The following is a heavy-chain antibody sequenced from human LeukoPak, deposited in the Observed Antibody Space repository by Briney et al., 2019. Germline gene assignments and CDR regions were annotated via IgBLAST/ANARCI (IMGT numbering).Heavy chain of an antibody. V-gene: IGHV1-18*01. D-gene: IGHD2-2*01. J-gene: IGHJ5*02. Sequence: GASVKVSCKASGYTLTSYGISWVRQAPGQGLEWMGWISAYNGNTNYAQKLQGRVTMTTDTSTSTAYMELRSLRSDDTAVYYCAREGDLRYCSSTSCLYNWFDPWGQGTLVTVSS. CDR1: GYTLTSYG. CDR2: ISAYNGNT. CDR3: AREGDLRYCSSTSCLYNWFDP.